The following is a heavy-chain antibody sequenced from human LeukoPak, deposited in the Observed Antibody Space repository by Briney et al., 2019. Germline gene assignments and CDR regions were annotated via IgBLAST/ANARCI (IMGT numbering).Heavy chain of an antibody. Sequence: GSLRLSCAASGFIFSSYSMNWVRQTPGKGLEWIGEINHSGSTNYNPSLKSRVTISVDTSKNQFSLKLSSVTAADTAVYYCARRRVRATAGRPSITMNERPLDYWGQGTLVTVSS. D-gene: IGHD3-22*01. V-gene: IGHV4-34*01. J-gene: IGHJ4*02. CDR1: GFIFSSYS. CDR3: ARRRVRATAGRPSITMNERPLDY. CDR2: INHSGST.